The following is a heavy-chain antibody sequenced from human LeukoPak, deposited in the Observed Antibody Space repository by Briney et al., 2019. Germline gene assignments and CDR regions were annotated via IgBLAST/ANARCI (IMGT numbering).Heavy chain of an antibody. CDR3: ARDHSYSSGWYPDF. CDR1: GFTFSTYG. CDR2: ILFDGINK. V-gene: IGHV3-30*03. J-gene: IGHJ4*02. Sequence: GGSLRLSCAASGFTFSTYGMHRVRQAPGKGLEWVAVILFDGINKHYADSVKGRFTVSRDNSKNTLYLQMNSLRGEDTAVYYCARDHSYSSGWYPDFWGQGTLVTVSS. D-gene: IGHD6-19*01.